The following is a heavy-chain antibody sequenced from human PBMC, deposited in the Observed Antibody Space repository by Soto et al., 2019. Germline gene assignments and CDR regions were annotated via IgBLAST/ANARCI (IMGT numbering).Heavy chain of an antibody. D-gene: IGHD3-10*01. J-gene: IGHJ6*02. CDR2: VSAGGDMT. V-gene: IGHV3-23*01. CDR3: ARGDRGGSGSPARYYYSGFEV. CDR1: GFTFSSYA. Sequence: DVQLLESGGHLVQPGGSLRLSCAASGFTFSSYAMSWVRQAPGKGLEWVSSVSAGGDMTYYSDSVKGRFTISRDNSNNALFLQMNGLRIEDTALYYCARGDRGGSGSPARYYYSGFEVWGQGATVTVS.